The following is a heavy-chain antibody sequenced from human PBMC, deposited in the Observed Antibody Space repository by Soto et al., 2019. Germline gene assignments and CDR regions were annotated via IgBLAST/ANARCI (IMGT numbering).Heavy chain of an antibody. CDR3: AKDQNTGRDWHHYGGEY. D-gene: IGHD3-16*01. CDR2: ISYDASKT. CDR1: GFTFSTYG. V-gene: IGHV3-30*18. Sequence: QVQLVESGGGVVQPGRSLRLSCAASGFTFSTYGMHWVRQAPGEGLEWVAIISYDASKTDYANSVTGRFSVSRVNARNTQYMKKIRLRPVHTAIYNYAKDQNTGRDWHHYGGEYWGQGTLVTVSS. J-gene: IGHJ4*02.